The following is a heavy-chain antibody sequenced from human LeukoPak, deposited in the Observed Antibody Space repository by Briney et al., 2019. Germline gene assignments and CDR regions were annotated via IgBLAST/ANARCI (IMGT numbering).Heavy chain of an antibody. Sequence: ASVKVSCKASGYTFTSYGISWVRQAPGQGLEWMGWISAYNGNTNYAQKLQGRVTMTADTSTSTAYMELRSLRSDDTAVYYCARVHPETYYYGSGSYGGAFDIWGQGTMVTVSS. CDR3: ARVHPETYYYGSGSYGGAFDI. CDR1: GYTFTSYG. CDR2: ISAYNGNT. J-gene: IGHJ3*02. D-gene: IGHD3-10*01. V-gene: IGHV1-18*01.